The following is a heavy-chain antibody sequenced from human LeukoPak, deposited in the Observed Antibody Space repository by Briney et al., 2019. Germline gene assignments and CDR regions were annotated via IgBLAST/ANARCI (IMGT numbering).Heavy chain of an antibody. V-gene: IGHV3-23*01. Sequence: PGRSPRLSCAAPGFTFSSYAMSWVRQAPGKGLEWVSAISGSGGSTYYADSVKGRFTISRDNSKNTLYLQMNSLRAEDTAVYYCAKGVEVITGYFDYWGQGTLVTVSS. J-gene: IGHJ4*02. D-gene: IGHD3-22*01. CDR1: GFTFSSYA. CDR3: AKGVEVITGYFDY. CDR2: ISGSGGST.